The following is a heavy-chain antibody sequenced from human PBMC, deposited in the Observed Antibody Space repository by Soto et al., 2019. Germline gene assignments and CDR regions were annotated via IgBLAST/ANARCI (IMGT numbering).Heavy chain of an antibody. CDR3: ARALRTRAIDY. V-gene: IGHV3-13*01. Sequence: GGSLRLSCAASGFTFSSYDMHWVRQATGKGLEWVSAIGTAGDTYYPGSVKGRFTISRENAKNSLYLQMNSLRAGDTAVYYCARALRTRAIDYWGQGTLVTVSS. J-gene: IGHJ4*02. CDR2: IGTAGDT. CDR1: GFTFSSYD.